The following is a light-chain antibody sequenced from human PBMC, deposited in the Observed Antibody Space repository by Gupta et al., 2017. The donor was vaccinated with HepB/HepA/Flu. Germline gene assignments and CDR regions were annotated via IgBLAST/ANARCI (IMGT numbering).Light chain of an antibody. CDR1: SSNVGRDN. J-gene: IGLJ3*02. V-gene: IGLV1-47*02. CDR3: DSRVNRLDAWI. Sequence: QPVLTQPPSASGTPGQRVAISCSGSSSNVGRDNVYWYRQLPGPAPNLLIYNEDRRPSGVPDRFSGSKSGTTASLTITGLRSEDEAEYYCDSRVNRLDAWIFGAGTRLTVL. CDR2: NED.